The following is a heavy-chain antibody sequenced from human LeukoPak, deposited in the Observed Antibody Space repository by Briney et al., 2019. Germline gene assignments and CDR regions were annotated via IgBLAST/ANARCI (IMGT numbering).Heavy chain of an antibody. V-gene: IGHV1-18*01. CDR1: GYTFTSYG. J-gene: IGHJ3*02. D-gene: IGHD4-17*01. CDR3: ARGDGDYIPDAFDI. CDR2: ISAYNGDT. Sequence: ASVKVSCKASGYTFTSYGISWVRQAPGQGLEWMGWISAYNGDTNYAQKLQGRVTMTTDTSTSTAYMELRSLRSDDTAVYYCARGDGDYIPDAFDIWGQGTMVTVSS.